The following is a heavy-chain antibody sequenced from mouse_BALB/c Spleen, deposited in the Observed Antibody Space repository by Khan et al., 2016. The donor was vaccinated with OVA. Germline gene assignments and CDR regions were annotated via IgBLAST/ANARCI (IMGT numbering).Heavy chain of an antibody. CDR3: ACEVRGFAY. D-gene: IGHD1-1*01. J-gene: IGHJ3*01. CDR2: ISYSGNT. CDR1: GDSITSGY. Sequence: EVQLQESGPSLVKPSHTLSLTCSVTGDSITSGYWNWIRKFPGNKLEYMGYISYSGNTYYNPSLKSRISITRDTFKSQYYLQLNSVTTEDTATSYWACEVRGFAYWGQGTPVTVSA. V-gene: IGHV3-8*02.